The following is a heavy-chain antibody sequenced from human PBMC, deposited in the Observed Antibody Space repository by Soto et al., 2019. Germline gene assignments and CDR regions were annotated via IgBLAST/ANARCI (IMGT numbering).Heavy chain of an antibody. V-gene: IGHV1-24*01. CDR3: ATNGHRPYYYDSSGRNYFDY. J-gene: IGHJ4*02. CDR2: FDPEDGET. D-gene: IGHD3-22*01. CDR1: GYTLTELS. Sequence: ASVKVSCKVSGYTLTELSMHWVRQAPGKGXEWMGGFDPEDGETIYAQKFQGRVTMTEDTSTDTAYMELSSLRSEDTAVYYCATNGHRPYYYDSSGRNYFDYWGQGTLVTVS.